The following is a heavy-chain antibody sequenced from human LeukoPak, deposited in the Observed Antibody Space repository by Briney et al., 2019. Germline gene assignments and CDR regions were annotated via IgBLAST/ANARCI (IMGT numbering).Heavy chain of an antibody. V-gene: IGHV1-46*01. D-gene: IGHD1-26*01. CDR3: ARDNSVGDYAWWFDP. J-gene: IGHJ5*02. CDR2: INPSGGST. Sequence: ASVKVSCKASGYTFTSYYMHWVRQAPGQGLEWMGIINPSGGSTSYAQKFQGRVTMTRDLSTSTDYVELSSLRSDDTAVYFCARDNSVGDYAWWFDPWGQGTLVTVSS. CDR1: GYTFTSYY.